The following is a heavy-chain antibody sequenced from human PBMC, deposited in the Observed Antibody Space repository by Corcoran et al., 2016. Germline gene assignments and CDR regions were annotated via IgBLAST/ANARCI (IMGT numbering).Heavy chain of an antibody. Sequence: QITLKESGPTLVKPTQTLTLTCTFSGFSLSTSGVGVGWIRQPPGKALEWLALIYWNDDKRYSPSLKSRLTITKDTSKNQVVLTMTNMDPVDTATYYCAHRPVGDSSSSFWTDYWGQGTLVTVSS. CDR2: IYWNDDK. V-gene: IGHV2-5*01. CDR3: AHRPVGDSSSSFWTDY. D-gene: IGHD6-6*01. CDR1: GFSLSTSGVG. J-gene: IGHJ4*02.